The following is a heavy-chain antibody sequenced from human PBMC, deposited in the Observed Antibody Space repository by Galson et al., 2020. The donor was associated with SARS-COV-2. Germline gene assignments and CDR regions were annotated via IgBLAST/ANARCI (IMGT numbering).Heavy chain of an antibody. CDR1: GFSFTTYG. J-gene: IGHJ5*02. V-gene: IGHV3-21*06. D-gene: IGHD3-16*01. Sequence: TGGSLRLSCAASGFSFTTYGMNWVRQAPGRGLEWVSSIRSSGSSIFYADSVRGRFTISRDNAKNSLYLQLNSLRVEDTAVYYCARDRVQGGGNNWFDPWGQGTLVTVSS. CDR3: ARDRVQGGGNNWFDP. CDR2: IRSSGSSI.